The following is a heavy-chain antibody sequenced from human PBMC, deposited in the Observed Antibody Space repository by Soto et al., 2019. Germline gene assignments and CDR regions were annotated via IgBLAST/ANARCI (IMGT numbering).Heavy chain of an antibody. CDR2: INSDGSST. Sequence: EVQLVESGGGLVQPGGSLRLSCAASGFTFSSYWMHWVRQAPGKGLVWVSRINSDGSSTSYADSVKGRFTISRDNAKNTQYLRMNSLRAEDTAVYYCARDASTINYDYGDYDECKSYWYFDLWGRGTLVTVSS. V-gene: IGHV3-74*01. J-gene: IGHJ2*01. CDR3: ARDASTINYDYGDYDECKSYWYFDL. D-gene: IGHD4-17*01. CDR1: GFTFSSYW.